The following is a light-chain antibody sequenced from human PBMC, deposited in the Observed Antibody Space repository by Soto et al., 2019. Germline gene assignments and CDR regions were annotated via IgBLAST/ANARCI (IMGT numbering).Light chain of an antibody. CDR1: QSVSSN. Sequence: ELVMTQSPATLSVSPGERATLSCRASQSVSSNLAWYQQKPGQAPRLLIYGASTRATGIPARFSGSGSGTEFTLTISSLQPEDFAVYYGQQYKNWPPWTFGQGTKVDIK. J-gene: IGKJ1*01. CDR3: QQYKNWPPWT. CDR2: GAS. V-gene: IGKV3-15*01.